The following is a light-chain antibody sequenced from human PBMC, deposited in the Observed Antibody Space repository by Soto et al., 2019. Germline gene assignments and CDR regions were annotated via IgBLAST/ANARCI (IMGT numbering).Light chain of an antibody. J-gene: IGKJ4*01. V-gene: IGKV1-39*01. CDR2: AAS. CDR1: QSISSY. Sequence: DIQMTQSPSSLSASVGDRVTITCRASQSISSYLTWYQQKPGKAPKLLIYAASSLQSGIPSRFSGSGSGTDSTLTISSLQPEDFANYYCQQSYSTPLTFGGGTKVEIK. CDR3: QQSYSTPLT.